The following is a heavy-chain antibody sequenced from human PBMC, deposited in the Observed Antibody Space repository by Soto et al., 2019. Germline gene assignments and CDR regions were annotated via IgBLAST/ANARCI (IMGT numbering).Heavy chain of an antibody. CDR3: ARVPSPRYCSGGGCYRDAFDI. D-gene: IGHD2-15*01. Sequence: ASVKVSCKASGYTFTSYAMHWVRQAPGQRLEWMGWINAGNGNTKYSQKFQGRVTITRDTSASTAYMELSSLRSEDTAVYYCARVPSPRYCSGGGCYRDAFDIWGQGTMVTVS. V-gene: IGHV1-3*01. J-gene: IGHJ3*02. CDR2: INAGNGNT. CDR1: GYTFTSYA.